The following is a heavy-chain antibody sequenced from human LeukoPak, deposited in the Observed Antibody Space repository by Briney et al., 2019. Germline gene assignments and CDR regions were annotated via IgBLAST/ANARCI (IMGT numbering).Heavy chain of an antibody. J-gene: IGHJ3*02. CDR1: GFTFSSYA. D-gene: IGHD3-22*01. CDR2: ISGSGGST. Sequence: GGSLRLSCAASGFTFSSYAMSWVRQAPGKGLEWVSAISGSGGSTYYADSVKGRFTISRDNSKNTLYLQMNSLRAEDTAVYYCAKGAMIVVVITPIDDAFDIWGQGTMVTVSS. CDR3: AKGAMIVVVITPIDDAFDI. V-gene: IGHV3-23*01.